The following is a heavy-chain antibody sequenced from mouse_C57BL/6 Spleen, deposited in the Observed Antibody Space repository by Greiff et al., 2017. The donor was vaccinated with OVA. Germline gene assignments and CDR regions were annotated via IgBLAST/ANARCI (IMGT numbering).Heavy chain of an antibody. CDR3: ARRAYYSNFDY. CDR1: GYSFTGYY. CDR2: INPSTGGT. V-gene: IGHV1-42*01. J-gene: IGHJ2*01. Sequence: VQLKQSGPELVKPGASVKISCKASGYSFTGYYMNWVKQSPEQSLEWIGEINPSTGGTTYNQKFKAKATLTVDKSSSTAYMQLKSLTSEDSAVYYCARRAYYSNFDYWGQGTTLTVSS. D-gene: IGHD2-5*01.